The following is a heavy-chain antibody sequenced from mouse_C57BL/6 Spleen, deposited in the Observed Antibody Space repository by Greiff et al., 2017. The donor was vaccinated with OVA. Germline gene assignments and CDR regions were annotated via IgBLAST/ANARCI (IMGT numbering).Heavy chain of an antibody. Sequence: EVHLVESEGGLVQPGSSMKLSCTASGFTFSDYYMAWVRQVPEKGLEWVANINYDGSSTYYLDSLKSRFIISRDNAKNILYLQMSSLKSEDTATYYCAREGDGPWYFDVWGTGTTVTVSS. D-gene: IGHD2-3*01. CDR2: INYDGSST. V-gene: IGHV5-16*01. CDR1: GFTFSDYY. J-gene: IGHJ1*03. CDR3: AREGDGPWYFDV.